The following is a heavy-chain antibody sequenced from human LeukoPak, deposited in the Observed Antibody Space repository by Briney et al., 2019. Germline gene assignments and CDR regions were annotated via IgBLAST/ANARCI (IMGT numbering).Heavy chain of an antibody. Sequence: PSETLSLTCTVSGGYISSSRYYWGGIREPPGKGLEWIGSFYYSWSTYYNPSLKSRVTISVDTSKNQFSLKLSSVTAADTAVYYCARVVMRSMWMDNWGQGTLVTVSS. J-gene: IGHJ4*02. V-gene: IGHV4-39*01. CDR3: ARVVMRSMWMDN. CDR2: FYYSWST. CDR1: GGYISSSRYY. D-gene: IGHD5-12*01.